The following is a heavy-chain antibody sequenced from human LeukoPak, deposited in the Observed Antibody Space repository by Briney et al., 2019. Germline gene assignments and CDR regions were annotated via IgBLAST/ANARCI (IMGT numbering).Heavy chain of an antibody. Sequence: GGPLRLSCAASGFTFNNDWMSWVRQAPGKGLEWVANIKQYESEKYYVDSVKGRFTISRDNDKISLNLQMKSHRAEDKATYYCARRRDGGFDYWGQGTPVTVSS. D-gene: IGHD5-24*01. V-gene: IGHV3-7*03. CDR1: GFTFNNDW. J-gene: IGHJ4*02. CDR3: ARRRDGGFDY. CDR2: IKQYESEK.